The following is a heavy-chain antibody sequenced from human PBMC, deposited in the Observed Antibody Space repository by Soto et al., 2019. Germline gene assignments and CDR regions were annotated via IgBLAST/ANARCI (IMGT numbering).Heavy chain of an antibody. D-gene: IGHD1-7*01. J-gene: IGHJ6*02. V-gene: IGHV4-34*01. Sequence: SETLPLTWPVYGGTFRGYYWHCIRQPPGKGLKWIGEINHSGSTNYNPSLKSRVTISLDTSKNQFSLKVSSVTAADTAVYYCARGLLRRRELLGDYSYDMDVWGQGTTVTVSS. CDR2: INHSGST. CDR1: GGTFRGYY. CDR3: ARGLLRRRELLGDYSYDMDV.